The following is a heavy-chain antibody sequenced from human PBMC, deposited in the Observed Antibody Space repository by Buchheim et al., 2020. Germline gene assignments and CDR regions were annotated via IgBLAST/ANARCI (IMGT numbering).Heavy chain of an antibody. V-gene: IGHV4-59*12. J-gene: IGHJ4*02. CDR3: ARRYYDYIWGSYRFDY. CDR1: GGSIRNYY. CDR2: IYYSGST. Sequence: QVQLQESGPGLVKPSETLSLTCTVSGGSIRNYYWSWIRQPPGKGLEWIGCIYYSGSTNYNPSLKSRVTISVDKSKNQFSLKLSSVTAADTAVYYCARRYYDYIWGSYRFDYWGQGTL. D-gene: IGHD3-16*02.